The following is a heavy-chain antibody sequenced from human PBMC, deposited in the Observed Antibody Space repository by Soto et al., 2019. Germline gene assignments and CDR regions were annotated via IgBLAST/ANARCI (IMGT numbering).Heavy chain of an antibody. J-gene: IGHJ4*01. Sequence: QVQLQESGPGLVKPSQTLSLTCTVSGGSISSADYYWSWIRQPPGKGLEWIGYFHSSGATYKDPSLRSRLTISVDTSQNQISLKLDSVTAADTAEYYCASIWFGDFDYWGHGTLVTVSS. CDR2: FHSSGAT. CDR1: GGSISSADYY. CDR3: ASIWFGDFDY. D-gene: IGHD3-10*01. V-gene: IGHV4-30-4*01.